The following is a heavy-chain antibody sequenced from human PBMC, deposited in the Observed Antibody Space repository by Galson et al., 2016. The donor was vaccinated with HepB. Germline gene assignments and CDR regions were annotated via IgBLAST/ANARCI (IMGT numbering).Heavy chain of an antibody. V-gene: IGHV1-46*01. CDR2: INPSDGIT. CDR3: ARDQAIGAYEVLDV. D-gene: IGHD3-3*01. CDR1: GYRFTTYY. Sequence: SVKVSCKASGYRFTTYYIHWVRQAPGQGLEWMGIINPSDGITDYAQKFQGRVTMTRDTSTSTVYMELSSLRSEDTAVYYCARDQAIGAYEVLDVWGQGTTVTVSS. J-gene: IGHJ6*02.